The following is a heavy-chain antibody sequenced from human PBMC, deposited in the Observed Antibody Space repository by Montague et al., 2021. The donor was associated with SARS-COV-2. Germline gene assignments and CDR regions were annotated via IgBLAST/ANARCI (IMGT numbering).Heavy chain of an antibody. Sequence: CAISGDSVSRDSAAWNWIRQSPSIGLEWLGRTYHRSKWYDDYAVSVKSRITINPDTSKNQISLQLNSVTPEDTAVYYCARTSASSDYWGQGTLVTVSS. CDR2: TYHRSKWYD. V-gene: IGHV6-1*01. J-gene: IGHJ4*02. CDR1: GDSVSRDSAA. CDR3: ARTSASSDY. D-gene: IGHD1-26*01.